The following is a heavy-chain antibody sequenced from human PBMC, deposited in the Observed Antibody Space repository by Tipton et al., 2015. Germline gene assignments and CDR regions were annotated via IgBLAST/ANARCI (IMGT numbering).Heavy chain of an antibody. V-gene: IGHV3-9*01. Sequence: SLRLSCATSGFTFDDYAMHWVRQAPGKGLEWVSGISWNSGSRRYVDSVKGRFTISRDNAKNSLYLQMNSLRAEDTALYYCVKDTSWVLLMGGFDYWGQGTLVTVSS. D-gene: IGHD2/OR15-2a*01. CDR1: GFTFDDYA. CDR2: ISWNSGSR. J-gene: IGHJ4*02. CDR3: VKDTSWVLLMGGFDY.